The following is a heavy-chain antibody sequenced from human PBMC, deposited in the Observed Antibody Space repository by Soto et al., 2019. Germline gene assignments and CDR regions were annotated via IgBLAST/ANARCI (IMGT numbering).Heavy chain of an antibody. V-gene: IGHV3-48*01. Sequence: EVQLVESGGGLVQPGGSLRLSCEVSGFTFSSYSMNWVRQAPGKGLEWVSYISSSSSTIYYAASVKGRFTISRDNAKTSLYLQMNSLRAEDTAVYYGTREKSGTTDYLGQGTLVTVSS. CDR2: ISSSSSTI. D-gene: IGHD1-1*01. J-gene: IGHJ4*02. CDR3: TREKSGTTDY. CDR1: GFTFSSYS.